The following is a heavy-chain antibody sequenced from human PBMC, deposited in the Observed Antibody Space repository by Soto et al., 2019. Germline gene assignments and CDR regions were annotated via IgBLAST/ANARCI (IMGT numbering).Heavy chain of an antibody. CDR1: GGSISGSSYY. J-gene: IGHJ6*02. D-gene: IGHD3-10*01. CDR2: IEYSGST. CDR3: LAGSYPFYYYYGMDV. V-gene: IGHV4-39*01. Sequence: WGPLSLTCTVPGGSISGSSYYGGWIRQPPGKGLEWMGSIEYSGSTYYNPSLKSRVTISVDTSKNQFSLKLSSVTAADTAVYYSLAGSYPFYYYYGMDVWGQGTTVTSP.